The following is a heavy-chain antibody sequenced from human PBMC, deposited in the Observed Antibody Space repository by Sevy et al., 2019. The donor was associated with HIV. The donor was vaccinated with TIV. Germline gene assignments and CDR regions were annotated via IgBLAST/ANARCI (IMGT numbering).Heavy chain of an antibody. D-gene: IGHD3-10*01. J-gene: IGHJ4*02. V-gene: IGHV3-23*01. CDR3: AKAAMSSITILDF. CDR2: ISVGGGST. Sequence: GGSLRLSCAASGFTFSTSAMSWVRQAPGEGLEWVSSISVGGGSTYYADSVKGRFTISRDNSNNALYLQMNSLRVEDTALYFCAKAAMSSITILDFWGQGTLVTVSS. CDR1: GFTFSTSA.